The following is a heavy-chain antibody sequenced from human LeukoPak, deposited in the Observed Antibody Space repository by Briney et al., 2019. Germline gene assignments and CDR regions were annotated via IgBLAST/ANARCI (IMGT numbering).Heavy chain of an antibody. Sequence: GGSLRLSCSASGFTFSSYAMNWVRQAPGKGLEWVSTISSSGSRTYYVDSVKGRFTISRDNSRNTLYLQMNSLRAEDTAVFYCAKEFEDWGQGTLVTVSS. CDR3: AKEFED. CDR2: ISSSGSRT. J-gene: IGHJ4*02. V-gene: IGHV3-23*01. CDR1: GFTFSSYA.